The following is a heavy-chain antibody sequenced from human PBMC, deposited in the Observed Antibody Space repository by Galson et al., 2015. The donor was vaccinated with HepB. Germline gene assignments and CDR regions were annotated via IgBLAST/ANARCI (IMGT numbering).Heavy chain of an antibody. CDR1: GFTLSSDT. D-gene: IGHD1-14*01. CDR3: AIRTTGV. V-gene: IGHV3-23*01. Sequence: SLRLSCAASGFTLSSDTMSWVRQAPGRGLEWVSGIKRSDDTTRYADSVKGRFTISRDNSKNTLYLQMNSLRAEDTAVYYCAIRTTGVWGQGTLVTVSS. CDR2: IKRSDDTT. J-gene: IGHJ1*01.